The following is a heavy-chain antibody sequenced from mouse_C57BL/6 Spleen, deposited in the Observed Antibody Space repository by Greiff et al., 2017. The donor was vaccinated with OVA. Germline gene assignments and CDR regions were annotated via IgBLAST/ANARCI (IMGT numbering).Heavy chain of an antibody. D-gene: IGHD2-4*01. V-gene: IGHV1-59*01. CDR1: GYTFTSYW. Sequence: QVQLQQPGAELVRPGTSVKLSCKASGYTFTSYWMHWVKQRPGQGLEWIGVIDPSDSYTNYNQKFKGKATLTVDTSSSTAYMQLSSLTSEDSAVYDGARRGDYDGGYAMDYWGQGTSVTVST. CDR3: ARRGDYDGGYAMDY. J-gene: IGHJ4*01. CDR2: IDPSDSYT.